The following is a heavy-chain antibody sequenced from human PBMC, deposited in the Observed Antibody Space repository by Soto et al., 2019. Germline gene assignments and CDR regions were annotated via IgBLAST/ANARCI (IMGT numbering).Heavy chain of an antibody. Sequence: PGVSLRLSWAASGFTFSSAWRSWVRQAPGKGLEWVGRIKSKTDGGTTDYAAPVKGRFTISRDDSKNTLYLQMNSLKTEDTAVYYCTTALLAVAGRWGNYYYGMDVWGQGTTVTVSS. CDR3: TTALLAVAGRWGNYYYGMDV. CDR2: IKSKTDGGTT. CDR1: GFTFSSAW. V-gene: IGHV3-15*01. J-gene: IGHJ6*02. D-gene: IGHD6-19*01.